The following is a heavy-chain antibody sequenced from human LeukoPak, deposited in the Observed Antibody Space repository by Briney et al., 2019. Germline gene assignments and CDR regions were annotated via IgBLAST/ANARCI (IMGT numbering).Heavy chain of an antibody. V-gene: IGHV4-59*11. D-gene: IGHD6-19*01. J-gene: IGHJ6*02. CDR2: IYHTGSPT. CDR3: TRGFAVAGTHYYYFYAMDV. CDR1: GGSISTHY. Sequence: SETLSLTCTVSGGSISTHYWGWIRQPPGKGLEWIGYIYHTGSPTNYNPSLKSRVTISVDTSKNPFSLKLNSVTAADTAMYYCTRGFAVAGTHYYYFYAMDVWGHGTTVTVSS.